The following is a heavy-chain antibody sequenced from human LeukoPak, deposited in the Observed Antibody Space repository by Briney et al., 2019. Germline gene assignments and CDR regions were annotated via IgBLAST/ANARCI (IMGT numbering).Heavy chain of an antibody. Sequence: SETLSLTCTVSGDFISSYYWSWIRQPAGKGLEWIGRIYTSGNTNYNPSLKSRVTMSVDTSKNQFSLKLNSVTAADTAVYYCARENPGLRGLIDYWGQGTLVSVSS. D-gene: IGHD4-17*01. CDR2: IYTSGNT. CDR1: GDFISSYY. J-gene: IGHJ4*02. V-gene: IGHV4-4*07. CDR3: ARENPGLRGLIDY.